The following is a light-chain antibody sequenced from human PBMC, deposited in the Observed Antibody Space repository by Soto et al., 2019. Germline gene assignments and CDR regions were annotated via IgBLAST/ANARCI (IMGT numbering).Light chain of an antibody. CDR2: DDT. J-gene: IGLJ2*01. CDR3: QVWDSGSDPVV. V-gene: IGLV3-21*02. CDR1: NIGDKS. Sequence: SYELTQPPSVSVAPRQTARIPCGGSNIGDKSVHWYQQKPGQAPLMVLYDDTDRPSGIPERFSGSNSGNTATLTITGVEAGDEADYFCQVWDSGSDPVVFGGGTKLTVL.